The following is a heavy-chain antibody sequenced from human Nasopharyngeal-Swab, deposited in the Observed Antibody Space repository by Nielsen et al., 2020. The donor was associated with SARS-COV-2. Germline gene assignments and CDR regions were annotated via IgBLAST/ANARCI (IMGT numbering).Heavy chain of an antibody. D-gene: IGHD1-26*01. CDR2: ISSSGSTI. CDR1: GFTFSSYE. CDR3: ARASLSGSSTGRGAFDI. Sequence: GESLKISCAASGFTFSSYEMNWVRQAPGKGLEWVSYISSSGSTIYYADSVKGRFTISRDNAKNSLYLQMNSLRAEDTAVYYCARASLSGSSTGRGAFDIWGQGTMVTVSS. J-gene: IGHJ3*02. V-gene: IGHV3-48*03.